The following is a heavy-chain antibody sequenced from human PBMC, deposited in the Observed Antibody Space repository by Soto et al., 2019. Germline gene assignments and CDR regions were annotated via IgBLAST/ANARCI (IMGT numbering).Heavy chain of an antibody. CDR3: ARVEGSASLAGD. J-gene: IGHJ4*02. V-gene: IGHV1-2*02. CDR1: GYNFIAYY. Sequence: ASVKVSCKTSGYNFIAYYVHWVRQAPGQGLEWMGYVSPNNGATIYAQKFQGRVTLTRDTSISTAYMDLTRLTSDDTATYYCARVEGSASLAGDWGQGTQVIVSS. CDR2: VSPNNGAT. D-gene: IGHD3-16*01.